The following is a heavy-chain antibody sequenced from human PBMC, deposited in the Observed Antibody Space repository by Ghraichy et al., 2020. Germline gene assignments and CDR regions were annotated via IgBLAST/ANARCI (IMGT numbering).Heavy chain of an antibody. CDR2: IIPIFGTA. CDR1: GGTFSSYA. CDR3: ATNGRYCSGGSCPDAFDI. V-gene: IGHV1-69*06. D-gene: IGHD2-15*01. J-gene: IGHJ3*02. Sequence: SVKVSCKASGGTFSSYAISWVRQAPGQGLEWMGGIIPIFGTANYAQKFQGRVTITADKSTSTAYMELSSLRSEDTAVYYCATNGRYCSGGSCPDAFDIWGQGTMVTVSS.